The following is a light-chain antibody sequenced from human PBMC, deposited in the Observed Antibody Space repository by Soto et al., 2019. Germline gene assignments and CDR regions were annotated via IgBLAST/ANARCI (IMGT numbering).Light chain of an antibody. Sequence: EIVMTQSPATLSVTQGERATLSYRASQSVSSNLAWYQQKPGQAPRLLIYGASTRATGIPARFSGSGSGTEFTLTISSLQSEDFAVYYCQQYNNWPPITFGQGTRLEIK. CDR3: QQYNNWPPIT. CDR1: QSVSSN. CDR2: GAS. J-gene: IGKJ5*01. V-gene: IGKV3-15*01.